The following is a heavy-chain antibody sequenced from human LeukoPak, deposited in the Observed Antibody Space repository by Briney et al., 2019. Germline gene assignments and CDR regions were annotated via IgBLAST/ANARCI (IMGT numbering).Heavy chain of an antibody. D-gene: IGHD3-3*01. Sequence: SQTLSLTCTVSGGSISSGSYYWSWIRQPAGKGLEWIGRIYTSGSTNYNPSLKSRVTISVDTSKNQFSLKLSSVTAADTAVYYCARWSDNTIPRRVFDYWGQGTLVTVSS. CDR1: GGSISSGSYY. CDR2: IYTSGST. CDR3: ARWSDNTIPRRVFDY. V-gene: IGHV4-61*02. J-gene: IGHJ4*02.